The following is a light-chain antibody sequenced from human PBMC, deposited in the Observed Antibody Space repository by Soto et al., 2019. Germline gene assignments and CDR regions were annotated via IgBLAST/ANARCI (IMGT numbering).Light chain of an antibody. CDR3: PQSGSPPLT. V-gene: IGKV3-20*01. Sequence: TKASRSRSVSPGASDPLSFRASQTLSSRHLAWYQQKPGQAPRLLIYGSSSRATDIPDRSSGSASGADFTLSIFRLEPEDFVLYYCPQSGSPPLTFGRGTKVDIK. J-gene: IGKJ4*01. CDR2: GSS. CDR1: QTLSSRH.